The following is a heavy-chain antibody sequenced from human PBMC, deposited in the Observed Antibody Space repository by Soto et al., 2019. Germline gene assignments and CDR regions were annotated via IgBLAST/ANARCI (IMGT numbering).Heavy chain of an antibody. CDR3: AKGSGSYYCFDY. V-gene: IGHV3-53*01. J-gene: IGHJ4*02. D-gene: IGHD1-26*01. CDR2: IYSGGST. CDR1: GFTVSSNY. Sequence: GGSLRLSCAASGFTVSSNYMSWVRQAPGKGLEWVSVIYSGGSTYYADSVKGRFTISRDNSKNTLYLQMNSLRAEDTAVYYGAKGSGSYYCFDYWGQGTLVTVSS.